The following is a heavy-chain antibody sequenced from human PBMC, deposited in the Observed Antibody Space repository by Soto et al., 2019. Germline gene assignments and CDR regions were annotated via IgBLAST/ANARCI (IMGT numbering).Heavy chain of an antibody. CDR2: IFHSGST. CDR1: GGSISRNNW. V-gene: IGHV4-4*02. Sequence: SETLSLTFAVSGGSISRNNWWSWVRQPPGKGLEWIGEIFHSGSTNYNPSLQSRVTISVDKSKNQFSLKLSSVTAADTAVYYCARTSTGDLYYFDFWGLGTLVTVSS. CDR3: ARTSTGDLYYFDF. D-gene: IGHD7-27*01. J-gene: IGHJ4*02.